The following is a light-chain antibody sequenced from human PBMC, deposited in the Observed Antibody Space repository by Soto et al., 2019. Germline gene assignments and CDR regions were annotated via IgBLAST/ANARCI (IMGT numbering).Light chain of an antibody. CDR1: QSVGTRL. Sequence: EILLTQSPDTLSLSPGERATLSCRAAQSVGTRLAWYQHKTGQAPRLLISGASSRATGIPDRFTGSGYETSFTLTISRLEPEDFALYYCQHYQSGHPIAFGQGTRLEIK. J-gene: IGKJ5*01. CDR2: GAS. V-gene: IGKV3-20*01. CDR3: QHYQSGHPIA.